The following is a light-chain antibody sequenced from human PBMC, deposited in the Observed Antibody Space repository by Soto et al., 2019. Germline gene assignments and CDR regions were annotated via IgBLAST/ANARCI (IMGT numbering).Light chain of an antibody. V-gene: IGKV4-1*01. CDR3: HQYLATLT. J-gene: IGKJ4*01. Sequence: DIVMTQSPDSLAVSLGERATINCKSSQTVLYSSNNKNALAWFQQKPGQPPKLLIYWASTRESGVPDRFSGSGSGTDFTLTISSLQAEDVAFYYCHQYLATLTFGGGTKVEIK. CDR1: QTVLYSSNNKNA. CDR2: WAS.